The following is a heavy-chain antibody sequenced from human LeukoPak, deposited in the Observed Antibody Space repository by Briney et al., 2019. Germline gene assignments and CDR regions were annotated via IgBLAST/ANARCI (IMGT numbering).Heavy chain of an antibody. D-gene: IGHD1-26*01. CDR2: INTNGANT. V-gene: IGHV3-64*05. J-gene: IGHJ4*02. Sequence: GGSLRLSCSASGFTFKSYAMHWVRQAPGKGLEYVSSINTNGANTYYADSVKGRFTISRDNSRNTVYVQMNSLTPEDTAVYYCASSGSYRFDYWGQGTLVTVSS. CDR3: ASSGSYRFDY. CDR1: GFTFKSYA.